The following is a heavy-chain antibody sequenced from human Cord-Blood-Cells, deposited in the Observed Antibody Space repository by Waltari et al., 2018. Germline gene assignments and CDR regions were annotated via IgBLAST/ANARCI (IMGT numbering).Heavy chain of an antibody. CDR2: IYYSGST. CDR1: GGSISSSSYY. CDR3: ARGGSGGDYFDY. Sequence: QLQLQESGPGLVKPSETLSLTCTVSGGSISSSSYYWGWIRQPPGKGLEWIGSIYYSGSTYYNPPIKSRVTISVDTSKNQFSLKLSSVTAADTAVYYCARGGSGGDYFDYWGQGTLVTVSS. V-gene: IGHV4-39*01. J-gene: IGHJ4*02. D-gene: IGHD3-10*01.